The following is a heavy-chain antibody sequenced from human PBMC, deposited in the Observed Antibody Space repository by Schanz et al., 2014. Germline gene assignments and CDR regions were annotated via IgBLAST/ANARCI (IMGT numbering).Heavy chain of an antibody. J-gene: IGHJ4*02. CDR2: ISGTGTKT. CDR1: GFMFTKYA. D-gene: IGHD2-15*01. CDR3: AKDIGGAVAAPVYDS. V-gene: IGHV3-23*04. Sequence: DVQLVESGGGLAQPGGSLRLSCVASGFMFTKYAMNWVRQAPGKVLEWVSGISGTGTKTYYADSVKSRFTISRDNSKNTVCLQRSRLRADDTAVYYCAKDIGGAVAAPVYDSWGQGTLVTVSS.